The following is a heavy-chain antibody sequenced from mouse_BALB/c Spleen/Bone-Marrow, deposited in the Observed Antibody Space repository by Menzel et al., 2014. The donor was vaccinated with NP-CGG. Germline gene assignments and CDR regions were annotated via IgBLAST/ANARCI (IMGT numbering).Heavy chain of an antibody. CDR2: INPSNGRT. CDR3: ARWGITLDY. J-gene: IGHJ3*01. D-gene: IGHD2-4*01. V-gene: IGHV1S81*02. CDR1: GYTFTSYW. Sequence: VQLQQSGAELVKPGASVKLSCKASGYTFTSYWMHWVKQRPGQGLEWIGEINPSNGRTNYNEKFKSKATLTVDKSSSTAYMQLSSLTTEDSAVYYCARWGITLDYWGQGTLVTVSA.